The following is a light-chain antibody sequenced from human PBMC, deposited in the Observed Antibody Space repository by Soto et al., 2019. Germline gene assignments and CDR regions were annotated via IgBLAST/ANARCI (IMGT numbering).Light chain of an antibody. J-gene: IGLJ2*01. V-gene: IGLV4-69*01. CDR2: LNSDGGH. CDR3: QLWGSGIVV. CDR1: SGHSNYA. Sequence: QLVLTHSASASASLRASVKLTSTLSSGHSNYAIAWHQQQSEQGARYLMKLNSDGGHSKGDGIPDRFSGYSSGAERYLTISSLQSEDGADYYCQLWGSGIVVFGGGTKLTVL.